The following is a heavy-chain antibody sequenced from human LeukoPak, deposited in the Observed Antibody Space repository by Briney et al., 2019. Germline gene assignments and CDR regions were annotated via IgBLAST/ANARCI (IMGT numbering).Heavy chain of an antibody. CDR3: ARAKAVAGPEYGYNWFDP. Sequence: TLSLTCAVYGGSFSGYYWSWIRQPPGKGLEWIGYIYYSGSTYYNPSLKSRVTISVDTSKNQFSLKLSSVTAADTAVYYCARAKAVAGPEYGYNWFDPWGQGTLVTVSS. V-gene: IGHV4-30-4*08. CDR1: GGSFSGYY. CDR2: IYYSGST. D-gene: IGHD6-19*01. J-gene: IGHJ5*02.